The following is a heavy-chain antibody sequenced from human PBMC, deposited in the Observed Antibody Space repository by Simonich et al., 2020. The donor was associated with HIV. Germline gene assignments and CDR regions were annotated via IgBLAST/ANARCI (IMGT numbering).Heavy chain of an antibody. CDR2: IIPSFGTA. J-gene: IGHJ2*01. Sequence: QVQLVQSGAEVRKPGSSVKVSCKASGGTFSSYAISWVRQAPGQGLEWMGGIIPSFGTATDYAQKFQGRVTITADKSTVIAYMERTSLRSEDTAVYYCARDRRSMTTVAYSWYFDLWGRGTLVTVSS. V-gene: IGHV1-69*13. CDR3: ARDRRSMTTVAYSWYFDL. CDR1: GGTFSSYA. D-gene: IGHD4-17*01.